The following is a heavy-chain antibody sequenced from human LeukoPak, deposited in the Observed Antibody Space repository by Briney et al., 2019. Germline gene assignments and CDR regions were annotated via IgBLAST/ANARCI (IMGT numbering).Heavy chain of an antibody. J-gene: IGHJ4*02. D-gene: IGHD4-17*01. CDR2: INPNSGGT. Sequence: SVKVSCKASGYTFTGYYMHWVRQAPGQGLEWMGWINPNSGGTNYVQKFQGRVNMTRDTSISTAYMELSRRRSDDTAVYYCARNHYGDYVSDYWGQGTLVTVSS. V-gene: IGHV1-2*02. CDR3: ARNHYGDYVSDY. CDR1: GYTFTGYY.